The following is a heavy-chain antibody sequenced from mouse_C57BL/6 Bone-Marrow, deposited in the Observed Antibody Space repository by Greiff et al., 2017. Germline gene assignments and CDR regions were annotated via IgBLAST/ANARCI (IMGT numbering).Heavy chain of an antibody. CDR1: GYTFTSYW. Sequence: QVQLQQPGAELVMPGASVKLSCKASGYTFTSYWMHWVKQRPGQGLEWIGEIDPSASYTNYNQKFKGKSTLTVDKSSSTAYMQLSSLTSEDSAVYDCARGYYSNYWGQGTTLTVSS. J-gene: IGHJ2*01. CDR2: IDPSASYT. CDR3: ARGYYSNY. V-gene: IGHV1-69*01. D-gene: IGHD2-5*01.